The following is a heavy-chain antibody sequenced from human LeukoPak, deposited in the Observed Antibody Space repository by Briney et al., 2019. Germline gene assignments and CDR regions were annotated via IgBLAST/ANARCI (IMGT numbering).Heavy chain of an antibody. CDR1: GGSISSYY. J-gene: IGHJ5*02. CDR2: IYHSGST. D-gene: IGHD6-19*01. CDR3: ARPSGWYGGGFDP. Sequence: PSETLSLTCTVSGGSISSYYWSWIRQPPGKGLEWIGSIYHSGSTSYNPSLKSRLTISVDTSKNQFSLKLSSVTAADTAVYYCARPSGWYGGGFDPWGQGTLVTVSS. V-gene: IGHV4-59*12.